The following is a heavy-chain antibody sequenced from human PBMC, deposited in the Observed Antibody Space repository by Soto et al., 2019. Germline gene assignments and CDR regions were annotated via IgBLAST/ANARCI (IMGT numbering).Heavy chain of an antibody. J-gene: IGHJ6*02. Sequence: QVQLVQSGAEVKKPGSSVKDSCKASGGTFSSYAISWVRQAPGQGLEWMGGIIPIPGTANYAQKLQGRVTITADESTSTAYMELSSLRSEDTAVYYCARSQGSSTSLEIYYYYYYGMDVWGQGTTVTVSS. D-gene: IGHD2-2*01. CDR2: IIPIPGTA. V-gene: IGHV1-69*01. CDR3: ARSQGSSTSLEIYYYYYYGMDV. CDR1: GGTFSSYA.